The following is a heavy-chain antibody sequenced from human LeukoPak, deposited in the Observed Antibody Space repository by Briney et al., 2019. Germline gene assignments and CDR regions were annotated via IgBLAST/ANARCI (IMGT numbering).Heavy chain of an antibody. CDR2: ISGSGGRT. D-gene: IGHD3-3*01. V-gene: IGHV3-23*01. J-gene: IGHJ4*02. CDR3: AKDRDYDFWSGYSD. Sequence: PGGSLRLSCVVSGFSVTSNHMNWVRQAPGKAREWVSAISGSGGRTYYADSVKGRFTISRDNSKNTLYLQMNSLSAEDTAVYYCAKDRDYDFWSGYSDWGQGTLVTVSS. CDR1: GFSVTSNH.